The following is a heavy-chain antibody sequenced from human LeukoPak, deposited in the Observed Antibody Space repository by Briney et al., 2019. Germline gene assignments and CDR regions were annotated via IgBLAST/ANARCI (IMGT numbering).Heavy chain of an antibody. J-gene: IGHJ4*02. CDR1: GGSISSSSYY. CDR3: ARSSWYVAFDY. CDR2: VNHSGST. Sequence: SETLSLTCTVSGGSISSSSYYWSWIRQPPGKELEWIGEVNHSGSTNYNPSLKSRVTISVDTSKNQFSLKLSSVTAADTAVYYCARSSWYVAFDYWGQGTLVTVSS. V-gene: IGHV4-39*07. D-gene: IGHD6-13*01.